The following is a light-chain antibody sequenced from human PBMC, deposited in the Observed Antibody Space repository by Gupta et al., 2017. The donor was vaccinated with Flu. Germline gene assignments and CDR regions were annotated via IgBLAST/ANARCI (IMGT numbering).Light chain of an antibody. Sequence: EIVLTQSPATLSLSPGERATLSCRASQRVSRNLAWYQQKPGQAPRLLVYAASNRATGSPARFSGSGSGTDFTLTISSLDAEDFATYYCQQRSNWHRTFGQWTKVEVK. CDR1: QRVSRN. V-gene: IGKV3-11*01. CDR3: QQRSNWHRT. J-gene: IGKJ2*02. CDR2: AAS.